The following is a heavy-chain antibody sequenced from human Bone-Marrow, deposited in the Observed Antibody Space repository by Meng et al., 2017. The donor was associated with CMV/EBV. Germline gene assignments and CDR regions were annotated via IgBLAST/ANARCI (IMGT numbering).Heavy chain of an antibody. CDR3: ARDHEEFDP. Sequence: SETLSLTCTVSGGSISSYYWSWIRQPPGKGLEWIGYIYYSGSTYYNPSLKSRVTISVDTSKNQFSLKLSSVTAADTAVYYCARDHEEFDPWGQGTLVTVSS. J-gene: IGHJ5*02. CDR1: GGSISSYY. CDR2: IYYSGST. V-gene: IGHV4-4*08.